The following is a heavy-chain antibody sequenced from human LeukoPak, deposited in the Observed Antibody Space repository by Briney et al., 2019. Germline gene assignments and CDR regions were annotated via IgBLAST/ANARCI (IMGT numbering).Heavy chain of an antibody. J-gene: IGHJ5*02. CDR2: ISYDGYYK. V-gene: IGHV3-30-3*01. D-gene: IGHD4-23*01. Sequence: PGRSLRLSCAASGFTFRTYTMHWVRQAPGKGLEWVASISYDGYYKYYAESVKGPFIISRDNSKNTLYLQINSLKPDDTAVYYCASAGAVTDSFVHWGEGTLVIVSS. CDR3: ASAGAVTDSFVH. CDR1: GFTFRTYT.